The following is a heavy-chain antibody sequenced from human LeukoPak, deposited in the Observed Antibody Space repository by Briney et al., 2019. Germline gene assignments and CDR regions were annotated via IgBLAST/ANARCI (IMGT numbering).Heavy chain of an antibody. J-gene: IGHJ4*02. CDR3: ARVEYCSGGSCYLVDY. V-gene: IGHV3-7*01. Sequence: GGSLRLSCEVSGFTFSVYWMSWVRQAPGKGLEWVANIKQDGSDKYYVDSVKGRFTISRDNAKNSLYLQMNSLRAEDTAVYYCARVEYCSGGSCYLVDYWGRGTLVTVSS. CDR1: GFTFSVYW. D-gene: IGHD2-15*01. CDR2: IKQDGSDK.